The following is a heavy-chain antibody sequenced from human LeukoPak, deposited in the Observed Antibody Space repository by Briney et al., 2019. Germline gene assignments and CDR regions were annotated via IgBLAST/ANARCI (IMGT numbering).Heavy chain of an antibody. CDR1: GYTFTSYD. J-gene: IGHJ4*02. CDR3: ARDHRTFGGVIVKDY. V-gene: IGHV1-8*01. CDR2: MNPNSGNT. D-gene: IGHD3-16*02. Sequence: GASVKVSCKASGYTFTSYDINWVRQATGQGLEWMGWMNPNSGNTGYAQKFQGRVTMIRNTSISTAYMELSSLRSEDTAVYYCARDHRTFGGVIVKDYWGQGTLVTVSS.